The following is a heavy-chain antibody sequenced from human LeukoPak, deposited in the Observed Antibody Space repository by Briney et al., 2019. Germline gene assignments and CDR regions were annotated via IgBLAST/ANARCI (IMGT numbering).Heavy chain of an antibody. V-gene: IGHV1-69*05. CDR1: GGTFSSYA. Sequence: ASVKVSCKASGGTFSSYAISWVRQAPGQGLEWMGGIIPIFGTANYAQKFQGKVTITTDESTSTAYMELSSLRSEDTAVYYCARRLQWSYDAFDIWGRGTMVTVSS. CDR3: ARRLQWSYDAFDI. CDR2: IIPIFGTA. J-gene: IGHJ3*02. D-gene: IGHD2-15*01.